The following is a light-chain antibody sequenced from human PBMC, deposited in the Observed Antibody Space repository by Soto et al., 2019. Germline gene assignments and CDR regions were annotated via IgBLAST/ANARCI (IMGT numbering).Light chain of an antibody. CDR3: QQYGSSQFT. J-gene: IGKJ3*01. Sequence: EIVMTQSPGTLSWSPGETATLSCRASQSVSSNYVAWFHQKPGQAPRLLIYGAPSRATGVPDRFSASGSGKGLGGGISRLEPEDFAVHYCQQYGSSQFTVGPGNKVDIK. V-gene: IGKV3-20*01. CDR1: QSVSSNY. CDR2: GAP.